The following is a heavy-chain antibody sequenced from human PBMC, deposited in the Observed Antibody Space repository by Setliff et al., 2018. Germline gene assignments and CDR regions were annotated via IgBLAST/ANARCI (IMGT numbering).Heavy chain of an antibody. CDR3: VRDLHWGLDY. V-gene: IGHV3-30*02. CDR1: GFTFGDFA. Sequence: GGSLRLSCAASGFTFGDFAMSWIRQAPGKGLEWVAFIRHDESDIYYTNSVKGRFTISRDNSKNTLFLQMNSLRAEDTAVYYCVRDLHWGLDYWGLGTLVTVSS. D-gene: IGHD7-27*01. CDR2: IRHDESDI. J-gene: IGHJ4*02.